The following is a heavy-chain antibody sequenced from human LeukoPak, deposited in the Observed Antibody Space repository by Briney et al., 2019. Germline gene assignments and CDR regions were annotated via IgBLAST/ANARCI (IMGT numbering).Heavy chain of an antibody. Sequence: SETLSLTCTVSGGSISSYYWSWIRQPPGKGLEWIGYIYYSGSTNYNPSLKSRVTISVDTSKNQLSLKLSSVTAADTAVYYCARQGYYGSGRENWFDPWGQGTLVTVSS. V-gene: IGHV4-59*08. CDR2: IYYSGST. J-gene: IGHJ5*02. CDR3: ARQGYYGSGRENWFDP. CDR1: GGSISSYY. D-gene: IGHD3-10*01.